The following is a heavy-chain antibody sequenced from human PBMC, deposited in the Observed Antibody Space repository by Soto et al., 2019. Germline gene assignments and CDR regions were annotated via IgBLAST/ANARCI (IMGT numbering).Heavy chain of an antibody. V-gene: IGHV1-69*02. D-gene: IGHD3-10*01. J-gene: IGHJ4*02. CDR1: GDTFTFYS. CDR2: INPILSMS. Sequence: QVQLVQSGAEVKKPGSSVRVSCKASGDTFTFYSINWVRQGPGLGLEWMGRINPILSMSNYAKRFQGRVTMTADKSTSTAYMGLSSLRSEHTAMYYCASSYGSGYRAFDYWGQGALVTVSS. CDR3: ASSYGSGYRAFDY.